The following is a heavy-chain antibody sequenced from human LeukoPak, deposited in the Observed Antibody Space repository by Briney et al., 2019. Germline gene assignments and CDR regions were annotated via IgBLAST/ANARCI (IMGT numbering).Heavy chain of an antibody. CDR3: AALAVAGTSEGY. Sequence: PSETLSVTCTVSGASISSGAYSWGWVRQPPGKGLEWIGSFYYGGSTSYNASLKTRVNISVDTPKNQLSLRLNSVTAADTSVYYCAALAVAGTSEGYWGQGSLIIVSS. V-gene: IGHV4-39*01. J-gene: IGHJ4*01. CDR1: GASISSGAYS. CDR2: FYYGGST. D-gene: IGHD6-19*01.